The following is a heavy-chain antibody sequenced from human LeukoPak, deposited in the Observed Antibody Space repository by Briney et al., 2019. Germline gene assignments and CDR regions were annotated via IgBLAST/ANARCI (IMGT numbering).Heavy chain of an antibody. Sequence: SETLSLTCTVSGGSISSYYWSWIRQPPGKGLEWIGYIYYSGSTNYNPSLKSRVTISVDTSKNQFSLKLSSVTAADTAVYYCARGRRIMVRGVIIAPSMDVWGKGTTVTVSS. CDR2: IYYSGST. CDR1: GGSISSYY. V-gene: IGHV4-59*01. D-gene: IGHD3-10*01. CDR3: ARGRRIMVRGVIIAPSMDV. J-gene: IGHJ6*04.